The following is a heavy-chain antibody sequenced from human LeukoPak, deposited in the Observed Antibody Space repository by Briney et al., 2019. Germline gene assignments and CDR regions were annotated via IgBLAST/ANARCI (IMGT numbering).Heavy chain of an antibody. CDR2: ISAYNGNT. CDR1: VYTFTSYG. CDR3: ARDPTNTSGWYVYFYY. V-gene: IGHV1-18*01. D-gene: IGHD6-19*01. Sequence: GASVKVSCKASVYTFTSYGISWVRQAPGQGLEWMGWISAYNGNTKYAQNLQGRVTMTTDTSTSTAYMELRSLRSDDTAVYYCARDPTNTSGWYVYFYYWGQGSLVTVSS. J-gene: IGHJ4*02.